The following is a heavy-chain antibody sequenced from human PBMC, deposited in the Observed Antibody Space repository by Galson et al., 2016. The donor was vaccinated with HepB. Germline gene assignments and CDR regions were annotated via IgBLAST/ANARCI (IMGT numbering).Heavy chain of an antibody. CDR3: ARGGNWQFDY. D-gene: IGHD1-1*01. V-gene: IGHV4-4*01. CDR1: GGSISSDYW. Sequence: ETLSLTCDVSGGSISSDYWWSWVRQPPGKGLEWIGEIHHRGRTNYNPSLKSRVTISLDKSKNQFSLKLTSVTAADTAVFCCARGGNWQFDYWGQGSLGSVSS. CDR2: IHHRGRT. J-gene: IGHJ4*02.